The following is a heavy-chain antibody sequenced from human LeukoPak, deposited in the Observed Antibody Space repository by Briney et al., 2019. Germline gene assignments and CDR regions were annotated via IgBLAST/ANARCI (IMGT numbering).Heavy chain of an antibody. CDR2: ISGSGGST. J-gene: IGHJ4*02. CDR1: GFTFSTYW. V-gene: IGHV3-23*01. CDR3: AKNRMYGSGSYPDY. Sequence: GGSLRLSCAASGFTFSTYWMSWVRQAPGKGLEWVSAISGSGGSTYYADSVKGRFTISRDNSKNTLYLQMNSLRAEDTAVYYCAKNRMYGSGSYPDYWGQGPLVTVSS. D-gene: IGHD3-10*01.